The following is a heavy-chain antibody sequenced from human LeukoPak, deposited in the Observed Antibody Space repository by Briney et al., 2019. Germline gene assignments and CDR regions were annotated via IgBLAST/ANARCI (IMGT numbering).Heavy chain of an antibody. CDR3: AKDLYCSGGSCYPYGMDV. CDR1: GFTFSSYG. Sequence: PGGSLRLSCAASGFTFSSYGMHWVRQAPAKGLEWVAFIRYDGSNKYYADSVKGRFTISRDNSKNTLYLQINSLRAEDTAVYYCAKDLYCSGGSCYPYGMDVWGQGTTVTVSS. V-gene: IGHV3-30*02. CDR2: IRYDGSNK. D-gene: IGHD2-15*01. J-gene: IGHJ6*02.